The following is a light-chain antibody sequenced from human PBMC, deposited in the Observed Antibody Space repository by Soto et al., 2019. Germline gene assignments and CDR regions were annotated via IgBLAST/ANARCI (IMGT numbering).Light chain of an antibody. J-gene: IGKJ5*01. V-gene: IGKV1-5*01. Sequence: DIQMTQSPSILSASVGDSVTITCRASQTIDSWVAWYQQKPGKAPKLLVYDATSLESGVSSRFSGNGYGTDFTLSINNLQHEDFATYYCQPLNSYPITFGQGTRLEN. CDR3: QPLNSYPIT. CDR2: DAT. CDR1: QTIDSW.